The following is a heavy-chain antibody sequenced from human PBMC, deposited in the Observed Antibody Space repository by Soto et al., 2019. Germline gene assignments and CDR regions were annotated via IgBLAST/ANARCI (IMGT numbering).Heavy chain of an antibody. CDR3: ARGLGRAAKPSWFDP. V-gene: IGHV4-34*01. J-gene: IGHJ5*02. CDR1: GGSFSGYY. CDR2: INHSGST. Sequence: SETLSLTCAVYGGSFSGYYWSWIRQPPGKGLEWIGEINHSGSTNYNPSLKSRVTISVDTSKNQFSLKLSSVTAADTAVYYCARGLGRAAKPSWFDPWGEGTLVTVSS. D-gene: IGHD6-25*01.